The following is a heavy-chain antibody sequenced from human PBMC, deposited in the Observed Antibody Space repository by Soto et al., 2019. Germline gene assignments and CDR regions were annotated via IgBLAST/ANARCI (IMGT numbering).Heavy chain of an antibody. V-gene: IGHV4-4*02. J-gene: IGHJ6*02. CDR2: IYHSGST. CDR3: ARDSDRRENYYYYGMDV. CDR1: GGSISSSNW. Sequence: SETLSLTCAVSGGSISSSNWWSWVRQPPGKGLEWIGEIYHSGSTNYNPSLKSRVTISVDKSKNQFSLKLSSVTAADTAVYYCARDSDRRENYYYYGMDVWGQGTTVTVSS.